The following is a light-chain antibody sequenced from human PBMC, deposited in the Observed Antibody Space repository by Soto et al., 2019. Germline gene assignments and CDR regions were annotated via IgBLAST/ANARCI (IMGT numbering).Light chain of an antibody. V-gene: IGLV1-51*01. CDR2: DNN. CDR3: GTWDSSLSAGWV. CDR1: SSNAGNNY. J-gene: IGLJ3*02. Sequence: QSVLTQPPSVSAAPGQTVTISCSGSSSNAGNNYVSWYQQLPGTAPKLLIYDNNKRPSGIPDRFSGSKSGTSATLGITGLQTGDEADYYCGTWDSSLSAGWVFGGGTKVTVL.